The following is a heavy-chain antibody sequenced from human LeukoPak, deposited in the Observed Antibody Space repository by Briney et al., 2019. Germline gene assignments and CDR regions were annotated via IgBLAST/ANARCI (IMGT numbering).Heavy chain of an antibody. CDR2: ISGSGGGT. J-gene: IGHJ4*02. Sequence: GSLLLSCAASGFTFSSIAMSWVRQAPDKGLEWVSTISGSGGGTYYADSVKGRFTISRDDSKNTLYLQMNSLRADDTAVYYCAKDLGRYRNNFFDYWGQGNLVTVSS. V-gene: IGHV3-23*01. CDR1: GFTFSSIA. D-gene: IGHD1-26*01. CDR3: AKDLGRYRNNFFDY.